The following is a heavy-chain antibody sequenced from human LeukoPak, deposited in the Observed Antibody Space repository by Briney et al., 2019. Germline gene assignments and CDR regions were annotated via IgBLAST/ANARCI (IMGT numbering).Heavy chain of an antibody. CDR2: IWNDGSDK. CDR3: AKDAQRGFDYSNSLEY. Sequence: PGRSLRLSCVASGFTFSHYGMHWVRQSPGKGLEWVAVIWNDGSDKYYGDSVKGRFTISRDNSRSAVYLNMDSLRAEDTARYNCAKDAQRGFDYSNSLEYWGQGTLVTVS. D-gene: IGHD4-11*01. J-gene: IGHJ4*02. V-gene: IGHV3-33*06. CDR1: GFTFSHYG.